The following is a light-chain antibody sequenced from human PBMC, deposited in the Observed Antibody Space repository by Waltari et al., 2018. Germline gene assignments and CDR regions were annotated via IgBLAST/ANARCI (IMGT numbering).Light chain of an antibody. J-gene: IGKJ1*01. CDR3: QQYSEWPRT. CDR1: QSVSHH. V-gene: IGKV3-15*01. CDR2: GAP. Sequence: IILTQSPGSLSVSPGETVTLSCRASQSVSHHLAGYQQRPGQPPRLLIQGAPTRAPGIPARFSGSGSETDFTLTISSLQSADFAVYHCQQYSEWPRTFGQGTMVEIK.